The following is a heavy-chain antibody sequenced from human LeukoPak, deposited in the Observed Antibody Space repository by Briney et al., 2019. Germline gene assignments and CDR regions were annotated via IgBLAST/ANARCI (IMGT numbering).Heavy chain of an antibody. V-gene: IGHV4-59*01. J-gene: IGHJ6*02. D-gene: IGHD3-10*01. CDR3: ARERLTMVRGVIGYYYYGMDV. CDR2: IYYSGST. CDR1: GGSISSYY. Sequence: SETLSLTCTVSGGSISSYYWSWIRRPPGKGLEWIGYIYYSGSTNYNPSLKSRVTISVDTSKNQLSLKLSSVTAADTAVYYCARERLTMVRGVIGYYYYGMDVWGQGTTVTVSS.